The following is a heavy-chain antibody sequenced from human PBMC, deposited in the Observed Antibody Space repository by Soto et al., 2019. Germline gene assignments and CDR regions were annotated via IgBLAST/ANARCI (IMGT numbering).Heavy chain of an antibody. D-gene: IGHD1-26*01. J-gene: IGHJ3*02. CDR1: GGSISSSSYY. CDR3: ARHWSEGATRYAFDI. Sequence: PSETLSLTCTVSGGSISSSSYYWGWIRQPPGKGLEWIGSIYYSGSTYYNPSLKSRVTISVDTSKNQFSLKLSSVTAADTAVYYCARHWSEGATRYAFDIWGQGTMVTVSS. CDR2: IYYSGST. V-gene: IGHV4-39*01.